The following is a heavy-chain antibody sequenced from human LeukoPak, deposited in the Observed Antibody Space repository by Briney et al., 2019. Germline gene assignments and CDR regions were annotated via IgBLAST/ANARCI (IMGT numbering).Heavy chain of an antibody. D-gene: IGHD1-26*01. CDR2: ITDSGGTT. CDR1: GFIFRNYA. J-gene: IGHJ4*02. V-gene: IGHV3-23*01. Sequence: PGGSLRLSCAASGFIFRNYAMSWVRQAPGKGLEWVSVITDSGGTTFYADSVKGRFTISRDNSKNTLYLQMNSLSAEDSAIYYCAKLWRGSYPRYFDYWGQGALVTVSS. CDR3: AKLWRGSYPRYFDY.